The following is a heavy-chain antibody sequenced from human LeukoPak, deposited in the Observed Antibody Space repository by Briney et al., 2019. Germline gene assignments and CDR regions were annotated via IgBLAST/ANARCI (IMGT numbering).Heavy chain of an antibody. Sequence: GASVKVSCKASGYTFTRYAMHWVRQAPGQGLEWMGWINPNSGGTNYAQKFQGRVTMTRDTSISTAYMELSRLRSDDTAVYYCARDHYYDSSGYYPHDAFDIWGQGTMVTVSS. CDR3: ARDHYYDSSGYYPHDAFDI. D-gene: IGHD3-22*01. V-gene: IGHV1-2*02. J-gene: IGHJ3*02. CDR2: INPNSGGT. CDR1: GYTFTRYA.